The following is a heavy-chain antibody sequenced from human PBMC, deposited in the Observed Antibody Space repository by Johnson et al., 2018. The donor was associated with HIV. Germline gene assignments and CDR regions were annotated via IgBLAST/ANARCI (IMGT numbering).Heavy chain of an antibody. V-gene: IGHV3-11*04. D-gene: IGHD6-6*01. CDR3: ARRGYSSSGGAFDI. J-gene: IGHJ3*02. CDR2: MSSSGDII. Sequence: QVQLVESGGGLVKPGGSLRLSCAASGFTFSDYYMSWIRQAPGQGLEWVSYMSSSGDIIRYADSVKGRFTISRDTAKKSPYLQMNSLRAEDTAVYYGARRGYSSSGGAFDIWGQGTMVTVSS. CDR1: GFTFSDYY.